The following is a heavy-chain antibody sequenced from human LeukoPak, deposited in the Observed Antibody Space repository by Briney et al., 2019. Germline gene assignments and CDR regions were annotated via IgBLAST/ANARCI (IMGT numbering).Heavy chain of an antibody. Sequence: SETLSLTCTVSGGSISSYYWSWIRQPPGKGLEWIGYIYFSGSTNYNPSLKSRVTISVDTSKNQFSLMLSSVTAADTAVYYCARDVSYGDYVGWFDPWGQGTLVTVSS. D-gene: IGHD4-17*01. V-gene: IGHV4-59*12. CDR3: ARDVSYGDYVGWFDP. CDR2: IYFSGST. J-gene: IGHJ5*02. CDR1: GGSISSYY.